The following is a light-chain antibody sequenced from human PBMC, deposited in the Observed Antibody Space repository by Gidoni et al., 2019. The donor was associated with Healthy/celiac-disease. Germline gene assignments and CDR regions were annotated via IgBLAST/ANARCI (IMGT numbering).Light chain of an antibody. Sequence: EIVLTQYPASLSGSTGEIATLSCRASRSVSSNLAWCHQKPGQAPRLLIYGAATRSTSIPARCCGSSCGTEFSPTTSSLQYQDFAVNYCQQYNNWPPITFGQGTRLEIK. CDR3: QQYNNWPPIT. J-gene: IGKJ5*01. V-gene: IGKV3-15*01. CDR2: GAA. CDR1: RSVSSN.